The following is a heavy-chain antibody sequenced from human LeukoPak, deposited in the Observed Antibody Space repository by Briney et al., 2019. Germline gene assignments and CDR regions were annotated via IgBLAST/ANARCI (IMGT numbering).Heavy chain of an antibody. J-gene: IGHJ4*01. V-gene: IGHV3-43*02. D-gene: IGHD6-19*01. Sequence: GGSLRLSCAASGFTFSSYAMSWVRQAPGKGLEWVSLITGNGVTTYYADSVTGRFAISRDNRKNSLYLQMNDLRTEDTALYYCAKVRSVAGTLDFFDSWGHGTLVTVSS. CDR3: AKVRSVAGTLDFFDS. CDR1: GFTFSSYA. CDR2: ITGNGVTT.